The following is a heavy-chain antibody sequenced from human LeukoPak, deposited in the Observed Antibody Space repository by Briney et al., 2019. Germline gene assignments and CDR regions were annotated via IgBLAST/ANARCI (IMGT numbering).Heavy chain of an antibody. V-gene: IGHV4-59*01. J-gene: IGHJ4*02. CDR2: IYYSGST. Sequence: SETLSLTCTVSGGSLSSYYWSWIRQPPGKGLEWIGYIYYSGSTNYNPSLKSRVTISVDTSKNQFSLKLSSVTAADTAVCYCARGATIPNRFDYWGQGTLVTVSS. CDR3: ARGATIPNRFDY. D-gene: IGHD5-12*01. CDR1: GGSLSSYY.